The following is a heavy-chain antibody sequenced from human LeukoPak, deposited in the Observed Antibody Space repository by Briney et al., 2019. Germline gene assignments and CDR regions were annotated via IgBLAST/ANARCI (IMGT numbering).Heavy chain of an antibody. J-gene: IGHJ4*02. CDR1: GFTFSSYW. CDR2: VNGDGTST. V-gene: IGHV3-74*01. D-gene: IGHD2-2*01. Sequence: GGSLRLSCATSGFTFSSYWMHWVRQVPGKGLVWVSRVNGDGTSTSYADSVQGRFTISRDNAKNTLYLYMNSLRGDDTAIYFCVRSCSSGSCYGYRDYWGQGTLVTVSS. CDR3: VRSCSSGSCYGYRDY.